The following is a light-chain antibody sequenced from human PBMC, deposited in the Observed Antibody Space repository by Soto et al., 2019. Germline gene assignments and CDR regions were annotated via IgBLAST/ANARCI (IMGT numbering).Light chain of an antibody. CDR2: GAS. CDR3: QQYGTSLFT. CDR1: QSAYSSY. Sequence: PCDRSTLSCRSSQSAYSSYLSWYQQKPGHAPRLLIYGASNRATGIPDRFSGSGSGTDFTLTISGLEPEDFAVYYCQQYGTSLFTFGGGTKVDIK. J-gene: IGKJ4*01. V-gene: IGKV3-20*01.